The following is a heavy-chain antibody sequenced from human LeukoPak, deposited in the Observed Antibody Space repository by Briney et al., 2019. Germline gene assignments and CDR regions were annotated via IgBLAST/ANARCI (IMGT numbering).Heavy chain of an antibody. V-gene: IGHV3-73*01. D-gene: IGHD5-18*01. J-gene: IGHJ4*02. CDR3: TRHVSYGM. CDR2: IRSKANSYAT. CDR1: GFTFSGSA. Sequence: GGSLRPSCAASGFTFSGSAMHWVRQAPGKGLEWVGRIRSKANSYATAYAASVKGRFTISRDDSKNTAYLQMNSLKTEDTAVYYCTRHVSYGMWGQGTLVTVSS.